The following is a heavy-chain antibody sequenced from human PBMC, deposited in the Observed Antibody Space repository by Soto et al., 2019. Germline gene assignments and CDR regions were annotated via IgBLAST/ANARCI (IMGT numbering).Heavy chain of an antibody. D-gene: IGHD3-22*01. J-gene: IGHJ4*02. CDR1: GFTFRSYG. Sequence: QVQLVESGGGVVQPGRSLRLSCAVSGFTFRSYGMHWVGEAPGKGLEWVAVISYDGSNNYYADSVKGRFTISGDNSKNTLYLQMNSLRAEDTAVYYCARKTLTYCYGSTGSYWGQGTLVTLSS. CDR2: ISYDGSNN. V-gene: IGHV3-30*03. CDR3: ARKTLTYCYGSTGSY.